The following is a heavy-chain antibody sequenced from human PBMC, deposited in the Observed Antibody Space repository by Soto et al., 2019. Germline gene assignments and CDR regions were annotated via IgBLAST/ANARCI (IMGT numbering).Heavy chain of an antibody. V-gene: IGHV1-69*01. CDR3: ARGPLDDLESGMYWYFDL. D-gene: IGHD1-26*01. CDR2: IIPIFGTT. CDR1: GASFDSYT. Sequence: QVQLVQSGAEVRKSGSSVKVSCKLSGASFDSYTITWVRQAPGQGLEWMGGIIPIFGTTNYAQKFQGRLTITADGFTSAAYMDLSSLTSEDTSVYYCARGPLDDLESGMYWYFDLWGRGTLVTVSS. J-gene: IGHJ2*01.